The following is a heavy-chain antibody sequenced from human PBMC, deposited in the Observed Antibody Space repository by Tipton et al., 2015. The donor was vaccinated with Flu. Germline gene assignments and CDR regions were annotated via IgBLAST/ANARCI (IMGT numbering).Heavy chain of an antibody. D-gene: IGHD3-16*01. V-gene: IGHV3-7*01. J-gene: IGHJ4*02. CDR1: GFTVSTNY. Sequence: QLVQSGGGLVQPGGSLRLSCAASGFTVSTNYMSWVRQAPKKGLEWVANINQDGSKKYYVDSVKGRFTISRDNAKNSLFLQMTSLRAEDTAVYFCARLGLPDYWGQGTLVTVSS. CDR3: ARLGLPDY. CDR2: INQDGSKK.